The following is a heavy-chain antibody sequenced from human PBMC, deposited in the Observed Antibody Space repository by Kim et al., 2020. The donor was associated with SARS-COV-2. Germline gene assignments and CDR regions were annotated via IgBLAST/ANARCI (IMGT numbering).Heavy chain of an antibody. CDR3: ARRAMASGSHFYYYGM. Sequence: SETLSLTCTVSGGSISSSSYYWGWIRQPPGKGLEWIGSIYYSGSTYYNPSLKSRVTISVDTSKNQFSLKLSSVTAADTAVYYCARRAMASGSHFYYYGM. CDR2: IYYSGST. J-gene: IGHJ6*01. D-gene: IGHD3-10*01. V-gene: IGHV4-39*01. CDR1: GGSISSSSYY.